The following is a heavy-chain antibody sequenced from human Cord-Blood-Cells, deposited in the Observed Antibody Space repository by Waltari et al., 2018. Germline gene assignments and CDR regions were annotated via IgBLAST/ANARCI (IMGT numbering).Heavy chain of an antibody. V-gene: IGHV1-46*03. D-gene: IGHD2-2*01. Sequence: QVQLVQSGAEVKKPGASVKVSCKASGYTFTSYYMHWVRQAPGQGLEWMGLISRKGGVTSYAQKFQCRVSMPRETSASTVYMELSSLRSEGTVVYYCVRVWYILVVPAAMGAFDSWGKGTMVTVSS. CDR1: GYTFTSYY. CDR2: ISRKGGVT. CDR3: VRVWYILVVPAAMGAFDS. J-gene: IGHJ3*02.